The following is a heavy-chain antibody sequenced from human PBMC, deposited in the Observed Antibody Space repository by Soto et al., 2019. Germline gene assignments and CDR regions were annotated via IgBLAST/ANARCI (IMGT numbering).Heavy chain of an antibody. CDR2: IYYSGST. CDR3: ARRWGDYTHPNWFDP. D-gene: IGHD4-17*01. J-gene: IGHJ5*02. Sequence: QVQLQESGPGLVKPSQTLSLTCTVSGGSISSGGYYWSWIRQHPGKGLEWTGYIYYSGSTYYNPSLKSRVTISVDTSKNQFSLKLSSVTAADTAVYYCARRWGDYTHPNWFDPWGQGTLVTVSS. V-gene: IGHV4-31*03. CDR1: GGSISSGGYY.